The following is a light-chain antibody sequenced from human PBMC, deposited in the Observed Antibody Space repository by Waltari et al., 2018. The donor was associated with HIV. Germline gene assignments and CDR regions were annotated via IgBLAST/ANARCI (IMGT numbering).Light chain of an antibody. CDR2: QRD. Sequence: QSVLTQPPSTSAPPGQRVTMLGSGASSNRGSHFVSWDTQVPGATPKLLIYQRDRRPSGVPDRFSGSESGTSASLAINGLRSEDEAVYYCAAWDNYLNAWVFGGGTKVTVL. J-gene: IGLJ3*02. V-gene: IGLV1-47*01. CDR3: AAWDNYLNAWV. CDR1: SSNRGSHF.